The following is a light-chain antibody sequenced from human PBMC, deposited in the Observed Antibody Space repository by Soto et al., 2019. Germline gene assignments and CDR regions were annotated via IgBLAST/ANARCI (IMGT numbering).Light chain of an antibody. CDR2: EVI. J-gene: IGLJ1*01. Sequence: QSALAQPASVSGSPGQSITVSCTGTSXDVGGYGYVSWYQQHPGKAPKLMIYEVINRPSGVSNRFSGSKSGNTASLTISGLQAEDEADYYCSSYTTSSTYVFGTGTKVTVL. CDR1: SXDVGGYGY. V-gene: IGLV2-14*01. CDR3: SSYTTSSTYV.